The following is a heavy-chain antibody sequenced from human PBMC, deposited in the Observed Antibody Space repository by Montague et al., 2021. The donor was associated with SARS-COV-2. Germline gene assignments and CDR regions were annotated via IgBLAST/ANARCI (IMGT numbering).Heavy chain of an antibody. CDR3: ARGQITMVRGVPQRAFDI. CDR2: IYRSGST. CDR1: GGSISSSNW. J-gene: IGHJ3*02. V-gene: IGHV4-4*02. D-gene: IGHD3-10*01. Sequence: ETLSLTCAVSGGSISSSNWWSWVRQPPGKGLEWIGEIYRSGSTNYNPSLKSRVTISVDKSKNQFSLKLSSVTAADTAVCYCARGQITMVRGVPQRAFDIWGQGTMVTVSS.